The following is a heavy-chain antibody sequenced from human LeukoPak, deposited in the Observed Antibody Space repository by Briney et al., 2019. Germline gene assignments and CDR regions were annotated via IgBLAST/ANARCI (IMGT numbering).Heavy chain of an antibody. Sequence: GGSLRLSCAASGLTFTNYWMSWVRQAPGKGLELVANIKQDRSEKYYVDSVKGRFTISRDNSKNLLYLQLTSLRAEDTAVYYCAKAAYGVVGTTFDYWGQGTLVTVSS. CDR3: AKAAYGVVGTTFDY. J-gene: IGHJ4*02. CDR1: GLTFTNYW. CDR2: IKQDRSEK. V-gene: IGHV3-7*03. D-gene: IGHD1-1*01.